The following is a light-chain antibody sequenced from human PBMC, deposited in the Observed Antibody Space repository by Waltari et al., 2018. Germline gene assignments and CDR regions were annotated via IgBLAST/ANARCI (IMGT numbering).Light chain of an antibody. CDR1: QSISIY. J-gene: IGKJ2*01. V-gene: IGKV1-39*01. Sequence: DIQMTQSPSSLSASVGDRVTITCRASQSISIYVNWYQQKPGKAPNLLIYAASSLQSGVPSRFSGSGSGTDFSRTISSLQPGDFATYYCQQSFTTPQNTFGQGTRLEIK. CDR2: AAS. CDR3: QQSFTTPQNT.